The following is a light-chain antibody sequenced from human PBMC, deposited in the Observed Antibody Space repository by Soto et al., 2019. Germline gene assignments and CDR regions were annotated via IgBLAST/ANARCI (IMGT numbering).Light chain of an antibody. J-gene: IGKJ3*01. V-gene: IGKV3-15*01. CDR2: GAS. CDR1: QSVSSD. CDR3: QQYHDWLPIT. Sequence: EIVMTQSPATLSVSSGEGVTLSCRASQSVSSDLAWYQQKPGQSPRLLMYGASTRATDIPARFSGGGSGTEFTLTISSLQSEDVAIYYCQQYHDWLPITFGPGTKVDIK.